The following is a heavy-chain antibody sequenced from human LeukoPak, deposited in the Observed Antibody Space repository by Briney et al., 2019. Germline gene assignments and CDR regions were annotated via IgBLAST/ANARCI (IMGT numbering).Heavy chain of an antibody. CDR3: ARFIAARPDNWFDT. J-gene: IGHJ5*02. CDR2: ISAYNGNT. Sequence: ASVKVSCKASGYTFTSYGISWVRQAPGQGLEWMGWISAYNGNTNYAQKLQGRVTMTTDTSTSTAYMELTSLRSDDTAVYYCARFIAARPDNWFDTWGQGTLVTVCS. D-gene: IGHD6-6*01. CDR1: GYTFTSYG. V-gene: IGHV1-18*01.